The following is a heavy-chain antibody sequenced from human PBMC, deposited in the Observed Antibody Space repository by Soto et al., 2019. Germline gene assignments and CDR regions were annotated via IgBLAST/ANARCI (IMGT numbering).Heavy chain of an antibody. Sequence: ASVKVSCKASGYTFTSYYMHWVRQAPGQGLEWMGIINPSGGSTSYAQKFQGRVTMTRDTSTSTVYMELSSLRSEDTAVYYCARDLYSSSWYRNVFDYWGQGTLVTVSS. CDR1: GYTFTSYY. J-gene: IGHJ4*02. CDR2: INPSGGST. CDR3: ARDLYSSSWYRNVFDY. D-gene: IGHD6-13*01. V-gene: IGHV1-46*01.